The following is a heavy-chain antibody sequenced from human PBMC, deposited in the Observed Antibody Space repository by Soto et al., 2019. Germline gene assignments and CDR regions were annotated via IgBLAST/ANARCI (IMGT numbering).Heavy chain of an antibody. CDR3: AKLTYPSDSTGYYYERVSGWIDS. J-gene: IGHJ5*01. CDR1: GFMFSSYA. Sequence: PGGSLRLSCAASGFMFSSYAMSWVRQAPGKGLEWVSRISASGGTANLADSVEGRCTISRDNSKSTLYLQMNSLRAEDTAVYYCAKLTYPSDSTGYYYERVSGWIDSWGQGTLVTVSS. V-gene: IGHV3-23*01. D-gene: IGHD3-22*01. CDR2: ISASGGTA.